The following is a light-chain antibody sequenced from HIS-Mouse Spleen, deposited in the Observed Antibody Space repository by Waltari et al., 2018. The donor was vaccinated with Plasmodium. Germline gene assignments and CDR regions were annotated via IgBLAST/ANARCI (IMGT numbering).Light chain of an antibody. CDR3: SSYTSSSTWV. J-gene: IGLJ3*02. V-gene: IGLV2-18*02. CDR2: EVS. CDR1: SSTDGSYNR. Sequence: QSALTHPPPVSGSPGQSVTISCTGTSSTDGSYNRLSWYQQPPGTAPKLMIYEVSNRPSGVPDRFSGSKSGNTASLTISGLQAEDEADYYCSSYTSSSTWVFGGGTKLTVL.